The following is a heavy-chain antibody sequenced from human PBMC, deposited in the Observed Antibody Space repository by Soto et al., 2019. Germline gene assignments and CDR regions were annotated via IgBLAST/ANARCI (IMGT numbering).Heavy chain of an antibody. J-gene: IGHJ4*02. V-gene: IGHV3-30*18. D-gene: IGHD5-18*01. Sequence: QVQLVESGGGVVQPGRSPRLSCAASDFTFSNYGMHWVRQAPGKGLEWVAVISYDGSNKYYADSVKGRFTISRDNSKNTLYLQMNSLRAEDTAVYYCAKEATSIQLWFYFTGYWGQGTLVTVSS. CDR3: AKEATSIQLWFYFTGY. CDR2: ISYDGSNK. CDR1: DFTFSNYG.